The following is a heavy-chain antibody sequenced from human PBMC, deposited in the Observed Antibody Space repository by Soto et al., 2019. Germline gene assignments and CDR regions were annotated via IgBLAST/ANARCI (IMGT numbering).Heavy chain of an antibody. V-gene: IGHV3-23*01. CDR3: FFFLMIGGPPRSTLFPYTTLFDL. D-gene: IGHD3-22*01. CDR2: ISGSGGST. J-gene: IGHJ2*01. Sequence: EWVSAISGSGGSTYCAGSVKGRFTIDRDNSNNTLYLQMNSLRSEDTAVYYCFFFLMIGGPPRSTLFPYTTLFDL.